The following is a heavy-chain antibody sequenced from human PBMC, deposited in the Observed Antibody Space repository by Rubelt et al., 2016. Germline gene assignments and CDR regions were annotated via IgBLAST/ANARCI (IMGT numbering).Heavy chain of an antibody. CDR1: GGSISPYY. V-gene: IGHV4-59*12. CDR2: IFYSGST. CDR3: ARVGRYGMDV. Sequence: QVQLQESGPGLVKPSETLSLTCTVSGGSISPYYWSWIRQPPGKGLEWIAYIFYSGSTNYNPSLKSRFTISVDTSKNQFSLQLSSVTAADTAVYYCARVGRYGMDVWGQGTTVTVSS. J-gene: IGHJ6*02.